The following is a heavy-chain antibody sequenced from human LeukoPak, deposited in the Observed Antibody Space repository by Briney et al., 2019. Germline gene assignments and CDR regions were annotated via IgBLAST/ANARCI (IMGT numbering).Heavy chain of an antibody. CDR3: ARDLSGIAVAGTLDY. CDR2: ISAYNGNT. V-gene: IGHV1-18*01. Sequence: ASVKVSCKASGYTFTSYGISWVRQAPGQGLEWMGWISAYNGNTNYAQKLQGRVTMPTDTSTSTAYMELRSLRSDDTAVYYCARDLSGIAVAGTLDYWGQGTLVTVSS. D-gene: IGHD6-19*01. CDR1: GYTFTSYG. J-gene: IGHJ4*02.